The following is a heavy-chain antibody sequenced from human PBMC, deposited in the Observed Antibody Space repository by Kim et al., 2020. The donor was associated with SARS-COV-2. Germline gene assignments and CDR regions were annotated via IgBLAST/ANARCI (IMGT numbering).Heavy chain of an antibody. CDR3: ARAPPDYTSGWDLDQ. V-gene: IGHV1-18*01. CDR1: GYTFTNYG. D-gene: IGHD6-19*01. CDR2: ISGYNGKT. J-gene: IGHJ4*02. Sequence: ASVKVSCKASGYTFTNYGISWVRQAPGQGLEWMGWISGYNGKTYYGQKLQGRGTLTTDISTTTVYMELRSLTFDDTAVYYCARAPPDYTSGWDLDQWGQGTLVSVSS.